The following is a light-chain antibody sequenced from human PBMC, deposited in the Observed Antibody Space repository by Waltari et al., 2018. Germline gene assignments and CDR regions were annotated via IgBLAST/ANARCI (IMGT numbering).Light chain of an antibody. J-gene: IGKJ4*01. CDR3: QQSYSAPRALT. Sequence: DIQMTQSPSSLSASVGDRVTVTCRASQTISTYLNWYQQKPGKAPKLLISGASNLRSGVPSRFSGSGSGTDFTLTISSLQPEDFATYYCQQSYSAPRALTFGGGTKVEIK. CDR2: GAS. CDR1: QTISTY. V-gene: IGKV1-39*01.